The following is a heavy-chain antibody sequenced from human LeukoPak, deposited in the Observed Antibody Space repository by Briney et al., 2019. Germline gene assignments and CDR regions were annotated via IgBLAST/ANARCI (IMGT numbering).Heavy chain of an antibody. J-gene: IGHJ4*02. V-gene: IGHV4-39*01. D-gene: IGHD3-10*01. CDR3: ARRETGGNYYGSGSYHY. Sequence: PSETLSLTCTVSGGSISSSSYYWGWLRQPPGKGLEWIGSIYYSGSTYYNPSLKSRGTISVDTSKKQFPLKLSPATAADTAVYYCARRETGGNYYGSGSYHYWGQGTLVTVSS. CDR2: IYYSGST. CDR1: GGSISSSSYY.